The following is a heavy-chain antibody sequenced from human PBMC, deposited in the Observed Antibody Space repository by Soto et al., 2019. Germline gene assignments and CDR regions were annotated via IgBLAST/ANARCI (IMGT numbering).Heavy chain of an antibody. CDR1: GFTFTSSA. Sequence: ASVKVSCKASGFTFTSSAVQWVRQARGQRLEWIGWIVVGSGNTNYAQKFQERVTITRDMSTSTAYMELSSLRSEDTAVYYCAAAAGGSWTRYYFDYWGQGTLVTVSS. V-gene: IGHV1-58*01. J-gene: IGHJ4*02. D-gene: IGHD2-15*01. CDR2: IVVGSGNT. CDR3: AAAAGGSWTRYYFDY.